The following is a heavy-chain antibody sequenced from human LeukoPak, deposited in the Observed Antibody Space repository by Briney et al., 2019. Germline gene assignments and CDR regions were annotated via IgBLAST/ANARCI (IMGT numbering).Heavy chain of an antibody. V-gene: IGHV1-18*01. CDR2: TSAYNGNT. J-gene: IGHJ3*02. CDR1: GYTFTSYG. CDR3: ARNTMVRGVIISRGDAFDI. Sequence: ASVRVSCKASGYTFTSYGISWGRQAPGQGLEWMGWTSAYNGNTNYAQKLQGRVTMTTDTSTSTAYMEPRSLRSDDTAVYYCARNTMVRGVIISRGDAFDIWGQGTMVTVSS. D-gene: IGHD3-10*01.